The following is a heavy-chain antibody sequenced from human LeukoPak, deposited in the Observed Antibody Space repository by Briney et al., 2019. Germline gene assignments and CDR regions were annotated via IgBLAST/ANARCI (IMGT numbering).Heavy chain of an antibody. D-gene: IGHD4-17*01. CDR2: IYTSGST. CDR1: GCSISSYY. V-gene: IGHV4-4*09. CDR3: AGTVTLYYYYYMDV. Sequence: PSETLSLTCTVSGCSISSYYWSWIRQPPGKGLEWIGYIYTSGSTNYNPSLKSRVTISVDTSKNQFSLKLSSVTAADTAVYYCAGTVTLYYYYYMDVWGKGTTVTVSS. J-gene: IGHJ6*03.